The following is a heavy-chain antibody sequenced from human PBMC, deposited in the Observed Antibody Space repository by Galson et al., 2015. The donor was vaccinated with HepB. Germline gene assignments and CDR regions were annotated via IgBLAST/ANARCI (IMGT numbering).Heavy chain of an antibody. V-gene: IGHV6-1*01. D-gene: IGHD5-12*01. J-gene: IGHJ6*02. CDR1: GDSVSTNIVA. Sequence: CAISGDSVSTNIVAWNWIRQSPSRGLEWLGRTYYRSKWYNDYAVSVLSRITINPDTSRNQFSLQLNSVTPEDTGVYYCTRVRHLARGMDVWGQGTTVTVSS. CDR2: TYYRSKWYN. CDR3: TRVRHLARGMDV.